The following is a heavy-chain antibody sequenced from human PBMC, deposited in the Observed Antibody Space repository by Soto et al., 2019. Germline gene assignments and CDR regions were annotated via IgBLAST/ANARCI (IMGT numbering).Heavy chain of an antibody. Sequence: EVQLVESGGGLVKPGGSLRLSCAASGFTFSDFTMNWVRQAPGKGLQWVSSISSGGSFISYADSVRGRFTISRDNAKNSLYLQVDSLRAEDTAVFFCARGSRRTFDYWGQGTLVTVFS. D-gene: IGHD6-13*01. CDR3: ARGSRRTFDY. CDR2: ISSGGSFI. V-gene: IGHV3-21*01. CDR1: GFTFSDFT. J-gene: IGHJ4*02.